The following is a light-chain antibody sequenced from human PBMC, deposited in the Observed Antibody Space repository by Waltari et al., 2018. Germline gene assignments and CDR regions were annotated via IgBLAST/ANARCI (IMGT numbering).Light chain of an antibody. CDR2: AAS. CDR3: QQLNSYLT. J-gene: IGKJ3*01. Sequence: DIQLTQSPSFLSASVGDRVTITCRASQGISSYLAWYQQKPGKAPKLLVYAASTLQSVVPSRFSGSGSGTEFTLTISSLQPEEFATYYCQQLNSYLTFGPGTKVDIK. CDR1: QGISSY. V-gene: IGKV1-9*01.